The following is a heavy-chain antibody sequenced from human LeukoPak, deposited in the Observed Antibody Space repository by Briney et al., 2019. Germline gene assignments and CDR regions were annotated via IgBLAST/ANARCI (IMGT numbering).Heavy chain of an antibody. D-gene: IGHD1-14*01. CDR3: ARGVEPLAANTLAY. CDR1: GFTVIAND. Sequence: GGSLRLSCAASGFTVIANDMTWVRQATGKGLEWVSVLYSDGNTKYADSVQGRFTISRDNSKNTLYLEMNSLSPDDTAVYYCARGVEPLAANTLAYWGQGTLVTVSS. V-gene: IGHV3-53*01. CDR2: LYSDGNT. J-gene: IGHJ4*02.